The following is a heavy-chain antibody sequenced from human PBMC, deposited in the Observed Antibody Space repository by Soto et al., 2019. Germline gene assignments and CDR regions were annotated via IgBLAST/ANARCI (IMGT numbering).Heavy chain of an antibody. Sequence: SETLSLTCTVSGGSISAYQWSWIRQPPGKRLEWIGYISNSGPTNYNPSLKSRVTISLDTSKNQFFLNLSSVTAADTAVYYCARGMITFGGVLLDYYYGMDFWGKGTTVIGSS. D-gene: IGHD3-16*01. J-gene: IGHJ6*04. V-gene: IGHV4-59*01. CDR2: ISNSGPT. CDR1: GGSISAYQ. CDR3: ARGMITFGGVLLDYYYGMDF.